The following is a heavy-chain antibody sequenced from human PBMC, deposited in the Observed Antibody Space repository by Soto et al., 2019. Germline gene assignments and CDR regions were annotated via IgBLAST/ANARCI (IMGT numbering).Heavy chain of an antibody. CDR1: GYTFTGFP. Sequence: QIQLVQSGAEVKKPGASVKVSCKASGYTFTGFPIHWVRQARGQRLEWMGWINAGSGKAESAQKFQGRVTINRDTSASTVYMELNSLRPEDSAVYYCARVEIVGFDYWGQGTLVTVSS. CDR2: INAGSGKA. V-gene: IGHV1-3*01. D-gene: IGHD2-2*03. J-gene: IGHJ4*02. CDR3: ARVEIVGFDY.